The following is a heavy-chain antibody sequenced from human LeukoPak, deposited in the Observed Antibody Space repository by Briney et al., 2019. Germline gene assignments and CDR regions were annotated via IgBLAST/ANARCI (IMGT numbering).Heavy chain of an antibody. CDR3: ARALAVAGPFDY. CDR1: GFTFSSYA. V-gene: IGHV3-30-3*01. Sequence: GGSLRLSRAASGFTFSSYAMHWVRQAPGKGLEWVAVISYDGSNKYYADSVKGRFTISRDNTKNTLYLQMNSLRAEDTAVYYCARALAVAGPFDYWGQGTLVTVSS. J-gene: IGHJ4*02. CDR2: ISYDGSNK. D-gene: IGHD6-19*01.